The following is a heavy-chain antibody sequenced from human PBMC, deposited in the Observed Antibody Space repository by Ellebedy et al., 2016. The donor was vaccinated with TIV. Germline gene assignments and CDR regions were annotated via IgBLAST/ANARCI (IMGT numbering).Heavy chain of an antibody. Sequence: GESLKISXAASGFSFSSYWMSWVRQAPGKGLEWVANIKEDGSEKYYVDSVKGRFTISRDNSKNTLFLQVNSLRAEDTAVYYCAKDQEYFDYMDVWGKGTTVTVSS. CDR3: AKDQEYFDYMDV. CDR2: IKEDGSEK. CDR1: GFSFSSYW. J-gene: IGHJ6*03. V-gene: IGHV3-7*03.